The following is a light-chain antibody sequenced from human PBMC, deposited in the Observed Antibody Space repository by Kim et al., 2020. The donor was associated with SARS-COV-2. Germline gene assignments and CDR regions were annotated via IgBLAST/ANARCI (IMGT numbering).Light chain of an antibody. V-gene: IGLV3-21*04. J-gene: IGLJ2*01. Sequence: PGQTGRITCGGNNIGSKSVHWYPQKPGQAPVLVIYYDSDRPAGIPERFSGSNSGNTATLTISRVEAGDEADYYCQVWDSSSDHVVFGGGTKLTVL. CDR2: YDS. CDR1: NIGSKS. CDR3: QVWDSSSDHVV.